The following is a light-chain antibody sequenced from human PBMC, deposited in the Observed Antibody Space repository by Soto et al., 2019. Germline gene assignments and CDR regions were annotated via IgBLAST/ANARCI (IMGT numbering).Light chain of an antibody. Sequence: DIQMTQSPSTLSASVGDRVTITCRASQSISSWLAWYQQKPGKAPNLLFYQASNLKSGVPSRFSGSGSGTEFTLTINSLQPDDFATYYCQHYNVLWAFGQGTKVDIK. CDR2: QAS. V-gene: IGKV1-5*03. CDR1: QSISSW. CDR3: QHYNVLWA. J-gene: IGKJ1*01.